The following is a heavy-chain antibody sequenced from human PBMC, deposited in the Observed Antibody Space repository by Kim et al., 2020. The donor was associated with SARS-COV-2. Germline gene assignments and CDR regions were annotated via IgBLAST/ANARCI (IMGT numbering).Heavy chain of an antibody. V-gene: IGHV5-51*01. CDR3: ARPLWFGEGGYFDY. Sequence: PSFQGQVTISADKSISTAYLQWSSLKASDTAMYYCARPLWFGEGGYFDYWGQGTLVTVSS. J-gene: IGHJ4*02. D-gene: IGHD3-10*01.